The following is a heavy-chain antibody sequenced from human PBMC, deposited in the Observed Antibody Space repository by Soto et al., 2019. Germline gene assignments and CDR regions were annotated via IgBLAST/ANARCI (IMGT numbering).Heavy chain of an antibody. D-gene: IGHD7-27*01. CDR2: TYYRSKWYN. J-gene: IGHJ6*02. Sequence: SQTLSLTCAISGDSVSSNSAAWNWIRQSPSRGLEWLGRTYYRSKWYNDYAVSVKSRITINPDTSKNQFSLQLNSVTPEDTAVYYCARDPNRWGSRSLAYYYGMDVWGQGTTVTVSS. CDR3: ARDPNRWGSRSLAYYYGMDV. V-gene: IGHV6-1*01. CDR1: GDSVSSNSAA.